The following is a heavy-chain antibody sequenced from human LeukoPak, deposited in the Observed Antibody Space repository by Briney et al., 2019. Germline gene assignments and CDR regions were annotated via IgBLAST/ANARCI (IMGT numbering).Heavy chain of an antibody. CDR3: AGPGSGWRDY. J-gene: IGHJ4*02. V-gene: IGHV4-39*01. Sequence: SETLSLTCTVSGGSISSSSYYWGWIRQPPGKGLGWIGSIYYSGSTYYNPSLKSRVTISVDTYKNQFSLKLSSVTAADTAVYYCAGPGSGWRDYWGQGTLVTVSS. CDR1: GGSISSSSYY. CDR2: IYYSGST. D-gene: IGHD6-19*01.